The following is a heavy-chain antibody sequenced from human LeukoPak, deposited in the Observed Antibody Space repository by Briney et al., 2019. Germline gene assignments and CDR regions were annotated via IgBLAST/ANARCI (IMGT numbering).Heavy chain of an antibody. V-gene: IGHV3-48*01. CDR1: GFTFSNYN. CDR2: ISSSGSTM. J-gene: IGHJ4*02. CDR3: ARVWDGYSGEDY. Sequence: GGSLRLSCAASGFTFSNYNMIWVRQAPGKGLESVSYISSSGSTMHYADSVRGRFTTSRDNAKKSLYLQMNSLRAEVTAVYYCARVWDGYSGEDYWGQGTLVTVSS. D-gene: IGHD5-18*01.